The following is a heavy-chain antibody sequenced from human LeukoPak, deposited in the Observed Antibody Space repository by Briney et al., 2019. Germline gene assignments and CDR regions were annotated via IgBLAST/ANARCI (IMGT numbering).Heavy chain of an antibody. V-gene: IGHV4-34*01. CDR3: AREMATTSDY. D-gene: IGHD5-24*01. CDR2: INHSGST. J-gene: IGHJ4*02. CDR1: GGSFSGYY. Sequence: SENLSLTCAVYGGSFSGYYWSWIRQPPGKGLEWIGEINHSGSTNYNLSLKSRVTISVDTSKNQFSLKLSSVTAADTAVYYCAREMATTSDYWGQGTLVTVSS.